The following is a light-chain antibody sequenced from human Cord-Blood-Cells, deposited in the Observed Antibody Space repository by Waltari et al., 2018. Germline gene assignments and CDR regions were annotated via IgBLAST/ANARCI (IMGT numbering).Light chain of an antibody. J-gene: IGKJ2*01. V-gene: IGKV3-20*01. Sequence: EIVLTQSPGTLSLSPGERATLSCRASQSVSSSYLAWYQQTPGQAPRLLIYGASSRATRIPDRVRGSGSGTDFSLPISRLEPEEFAVYYCQQYGSSPLYTCGQGTKLEIK. CDR2: GAS. CDR1: QSVSSSY. CDR3: QQYGSSPLYT.